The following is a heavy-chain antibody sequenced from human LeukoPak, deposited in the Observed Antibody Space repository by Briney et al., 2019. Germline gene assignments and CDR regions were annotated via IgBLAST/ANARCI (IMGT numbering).Heavy chain of an antibody. D-gene: IGHD6-13*01. V-gene: IGHV4-61*02. CDR1: GGSISSGSHY. CDR2: IYTSGST. J-gene: IGHJ4*02. Sequence: PSETLSLTCTVSGGSISSGSHYWSWIRQPAGKGLEWIGRIYTSGSTNYNPSLKSRVTISVDTSKNQFSLKLSSVTAADTAVYYCAREGGIHSSSWEDYWGQGTLVIVSS. CDR3: AREGGIHSSSWEDY.